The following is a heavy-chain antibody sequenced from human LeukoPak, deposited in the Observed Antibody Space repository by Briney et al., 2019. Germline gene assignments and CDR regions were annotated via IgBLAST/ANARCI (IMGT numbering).Heavy chain of an antibody. Sequence: SETLSLTCAVSGGSISSSNWWSWVRQPPGKGLEWIGEIYHSGSTNYNRSLKSRVTISVDKSKNQFSLKLSSVTAADTAVYYCASTDTAMDRGNFDYWGQGTLVTVSS. CDR2: IYHSGST. CDR3: ASTDTAMDRGNFDY. V-gene: IGHV4-4*02. J-gene: IGHJ4*02. D-gene: IGHD5-18*01. CDR1: GGSISSSNW.